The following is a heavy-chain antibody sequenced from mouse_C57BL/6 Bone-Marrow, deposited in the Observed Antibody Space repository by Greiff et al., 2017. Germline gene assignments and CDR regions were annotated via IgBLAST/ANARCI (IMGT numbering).Heavy chain of an antibody. D-gene: IGHD4-1*02. Sequence: EVKLQESGGGLVKPGGSLKLSCAASGFTFSSYAMSWVRQTPEKRLEWVATISDGGSYTYYPDNVKGRFPISRDNAKNNQYLQMSHLKSEDTAMYDCAMSTGTTAFFAYWGQGTTLKVSS. CDR1: GFTFSSYA. CDR3: AMSTGTTAFFAY. V-gene: IGHV5-4*03. J-gene: IGHJ2*01. CDR2: ISDGGSYT.